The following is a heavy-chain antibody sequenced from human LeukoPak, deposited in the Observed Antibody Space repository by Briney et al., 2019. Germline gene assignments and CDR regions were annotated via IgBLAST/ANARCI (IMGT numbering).Heavy chain of an antibody. Sequence: PGGSLRLSCAASGFTFRSYAMNWVRQAPGKGLEWVSTISSSGSSTYHADSVKGRFTTSRDNSKNTVYLLMNSLRAEDTAVYYCAKDGPASWGYFDYWGQGTPVTVSS. V-gene: IGHV3-23*01. CDR2: ISSSGSST. D-gene: IGHD3-16*01. J-gene: IGHJ4*02. CDR3: AKDGPASWGYFDY. CDR1: GFTFRSYA.